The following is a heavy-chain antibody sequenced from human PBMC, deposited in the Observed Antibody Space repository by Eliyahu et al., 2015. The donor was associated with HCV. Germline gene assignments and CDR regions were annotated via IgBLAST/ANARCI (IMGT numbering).Heavy chain of an antibody. CDR3: VHREAYCGGDCSYFFDS. D-gene: IGHD2-21*02. V-gene: IGHV2-5*02. CDR1: GXXXPTXXXA. Sequence: QITLKESGPALVNPTHTRTLTRRFSGXXXPTXXXAVGWIRQPPGKALEWLATISWDDDERYSPSLKTRLTITKDTSKNQVVLKMTNMDPVDTATYFCVHREAYCGGDCSYFFDSWGQGTLVTVSA. CDR2: ISWDDDE. J-gene: IGHJ4*02.